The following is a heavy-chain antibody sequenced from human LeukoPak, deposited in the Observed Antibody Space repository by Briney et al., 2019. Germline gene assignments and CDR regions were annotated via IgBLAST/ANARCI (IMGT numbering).Heavy chain of an antibody. J-gene: IGHJ1*01. CDR1: GYTFTSYG. CDR2: ISAYNGNT. D-gene: IGHD3-3*01. Sequence: ASVKVSCKASGYTFTSYGISWVRQAPGLGLEWMGWISAYNGNTIYAQKLQGRVTMTTDTSTSTAYMELRSLRSDDTAVYYCARDGPSFWSGYYGYFQHWGQGTLVTVSS. V-gene: IGHV1-18*01. CDR3: ARDGPSFWSGYYGYFQH.